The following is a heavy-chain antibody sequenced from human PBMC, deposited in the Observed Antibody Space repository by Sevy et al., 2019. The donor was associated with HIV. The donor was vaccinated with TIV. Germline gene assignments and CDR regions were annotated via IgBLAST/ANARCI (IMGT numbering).Heavy chain of an antibody. CDR1: GFTFTYAW. Sequence: GGSLRLSCAASGFTFTYAWMTWVRQAPGKGLEWVGRIKSRADGGTTDNGATVKGRFSISRDDSKNTLYLQMNSLKVEDTAVYYCSTDPIIVLLVTDGMDVWGQGTTVTVSS. CDR3: STDPIIVLLVTDGMDV. CDR2: IKSRADGGTT. J-gene: IGHJ6*02. D-gene: IGHD2-8*02. V-gene: IGHV3-15*01.